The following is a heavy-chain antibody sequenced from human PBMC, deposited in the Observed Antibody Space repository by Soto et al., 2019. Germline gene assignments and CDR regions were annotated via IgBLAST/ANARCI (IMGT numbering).Heavy chain of an antibody. CDR1: GFTFSSYA. CDR3: AKAPDYGDYGGAYYFDY. D-gene: IGHD4-17*01. Sequence: GGSLRLSCAASGFTFSSYAMSWVRQAPGKGLEWVSAISGSGGSTYYADSVKGRFTISRDNSKNTLYLQMNSLRAEDTAVYYCAKAPDYGDYGGAYYFDYWGQGTLVTVSS. CDR2: ISGSGGST. J-gene: IGHJ4*02. V-gene: IGHV3-23*01.